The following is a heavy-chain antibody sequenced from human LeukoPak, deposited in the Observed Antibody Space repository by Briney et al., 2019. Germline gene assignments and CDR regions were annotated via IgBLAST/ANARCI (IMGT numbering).Heavy chain of an antibody. V-gene: IGHV3-23*01. CDR2: MSNSGGST. D-gene: IGHD3-10*01. CDR1: GFTFKSFA. CDR3: AKDDGSGFGRGYFDY. J-gene: IGHJ4*02. Sequence: GGSLRLSCPASGFTFKSFAMSWVRQAPGKGLEWVSAMSNSGGSTYYADPVKGRFTISRDNSKNTLYLQMNSLRAEDTAVYYCAKDDGSGFGRGYFDYWGQGTLVTVSS.